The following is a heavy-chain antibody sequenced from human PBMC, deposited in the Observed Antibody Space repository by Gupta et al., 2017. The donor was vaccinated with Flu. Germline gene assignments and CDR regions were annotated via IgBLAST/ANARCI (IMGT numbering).Heavy chain of an antibody. J-gene: IGHJ4*02. V-gene: IGHV1-2*02. CDR2: INPDSGGT. D-gene: IGHD1-7*01. Sequence: INPDSGGTNYAQIFQGRVTMTRDTSISTAYMEVTTLRSDDTAVYYCARTSGANYDFDSWGQGTLVTVSS. CDR3: ARTSGANYDFDS.